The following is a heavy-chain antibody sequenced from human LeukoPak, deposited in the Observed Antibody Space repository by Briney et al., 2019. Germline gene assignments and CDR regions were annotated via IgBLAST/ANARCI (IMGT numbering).Heavy chain of an antibody. V-gene: IGHV1-2*02. CDR2: INPNSGGT. CDR3: ARRWLLLNPPFDAFDI. D-gene: IGHD3-22*01. CDR1: GYTFTGYY. J-gene: IGHJ3*02. Sequence: GASVKVSCRASGYTFTGYYMHWVRQAPGQGLEWMGWINPNSGGTNYAQKFQGRVTMTRDKSISTAYLQWSSLKASDTAMYYCARRWLLLNPPFDAFDIWGQGTMVTVSS.